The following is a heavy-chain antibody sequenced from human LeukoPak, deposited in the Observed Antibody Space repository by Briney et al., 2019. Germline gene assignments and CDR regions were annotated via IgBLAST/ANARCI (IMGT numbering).Heavy chain of an antibody. V-gene: IGHV1-24*01. CDR2: FDPEDGET. D-gene: IGHD6-19*01. CDR1: GYTLTELS. J-gene: IGHJ5*02. Sequence: ASVNVSCKVSGYTLTELSMHWVRQAPGKGLEWMGGFDPEDGETIYAQKFQGRVTMTEDTSTDTAYMELSSLRSEDTAVYYCATGHYSSGWNNWFDPWGQGTLVTVSS. CDR3: ATGHYSSGWNNWFDP.